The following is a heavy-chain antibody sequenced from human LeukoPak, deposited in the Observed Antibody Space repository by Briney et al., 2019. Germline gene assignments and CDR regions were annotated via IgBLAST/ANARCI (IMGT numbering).Heavy chain of an antibody. D-gene: IGHD3-16*02. J-gene: IGHJ5*02. CDR2: INHSGST. V-gene: IGHV4-34*01. CDR3: ARRPSYYDYVWGSYRLLPSGFDP. CDR1: GGSFSGYY. Sequence: SSETLSLTCAVYGGSFSGYYWSWTRQPPGKGLEWIGEINHSGSTNYNPSLKSRVTISVDTSKNQFSLKLSSVTAADTAVYYCARRPSYYDYVWGSYRLLPSGFDPWGQGTLVTVSS.